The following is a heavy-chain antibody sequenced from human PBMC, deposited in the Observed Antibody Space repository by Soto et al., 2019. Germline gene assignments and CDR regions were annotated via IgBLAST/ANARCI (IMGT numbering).Heavy chain of an antibody. Sequence: SETLSLTCAVSGGSVRSNNWWFWVRQPPGKGLEWIGEIHHRESTNLNPSLKSRVTISVDRSKNEFSLKVKSVTAADTAVYYCGCRVEDISYDYYGMDAWGQGTTVTVSS. V-gene: IGHV4-4*02. CDR1: GGSVRSNNW. CDR3: GCRVEDISYDYYGMDA. D-gene: IGHD2-15*01. J-gene: IGHJ6*02. CDR2: IHHREST.